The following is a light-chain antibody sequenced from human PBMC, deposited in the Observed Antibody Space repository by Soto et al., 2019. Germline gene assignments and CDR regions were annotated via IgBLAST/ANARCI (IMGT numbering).Light chain of an antibody. CDR2: RNN. CDR1: SSNIGSHY. J-gene: IGLJ3*02. Sequence: QSVVTQPPSASGTPGQRVTISCSGSSSNIGSHYVYWYQQLPGTAPKLLIYRNNQRPSGVPDRFSGSKSGTSASLAISGLRSEDEADYYCAAWDDSLSGRVFGGGTKLPS. CDR3: AAWDDSLSGRV. V-gene: IGLV1-47*01.